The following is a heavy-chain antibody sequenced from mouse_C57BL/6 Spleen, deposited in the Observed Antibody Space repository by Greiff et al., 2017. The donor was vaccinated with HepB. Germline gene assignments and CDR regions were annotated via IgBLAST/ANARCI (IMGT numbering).Heavy chain of an antibody. CDR1: GYTFTSYW. Sequence: QVQLQQSGAELVKPGASVKMSCKASGYTFTSYWITWVKQRPGQGLEWIGDIYPGSGSTNYNEKFKSKATLTVDTSSSTAYMQLSSLTSEDSAFYYCARGDYGRNFYAMDYWGQGTSVTVSS. V-gene: IGHV1-55*01. J-gene: IGHJ4*01. CDR2: IYPGSGST. CDR3: ARGDYGRNFYAMDY. D-gene: IGHD1-1*01.